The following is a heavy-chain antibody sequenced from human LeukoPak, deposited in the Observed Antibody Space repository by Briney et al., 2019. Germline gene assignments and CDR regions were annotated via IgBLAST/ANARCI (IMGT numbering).Heavy chain of an antibody. D-gene: IGHD6-13*01. Sequence: SETLSLTCTVSGGSISSSSYYWGWIRQPPGKGLEWIGSIYYSGSTYYNPSLKSRVTISVDTSKNQFSLKLSSVTAADTAVYYCASVFISSSWTNYYYYYYMDVWGKGTTVTVSS. CDR2: IYYSGST. CDR1: GGSISSSSYY. CDR3: ASVFISSSWTNYYYYYYMDV. V-gene: IGHV4-39*07. J-gene: IGHJ6*03.